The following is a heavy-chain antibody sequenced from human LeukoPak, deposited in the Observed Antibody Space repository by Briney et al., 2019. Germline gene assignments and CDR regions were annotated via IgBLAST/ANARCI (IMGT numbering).Heavy chain of an antibody. CDR1: GFTFSSFW. CDR2: IKNDGSEK. Sequence: PGGSLRLSCAASGFTFSSFWMSWVRQAPGKGLEWVANIKNDGSEKYYVDSVKGRFTLSRDNAKKSLYLQMNSLRAEDTAVYYCAVAYGLDVWGQGTTVTVSS. CDR3: AVAYGLDV. J-gene: IGHJ6*02. V-gene: IGHV3-7*01.